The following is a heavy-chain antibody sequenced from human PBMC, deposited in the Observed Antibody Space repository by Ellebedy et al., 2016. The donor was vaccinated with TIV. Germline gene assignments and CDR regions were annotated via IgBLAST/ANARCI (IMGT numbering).Heavy chain of an antibody. CDR3: ARDGRDYYDRSGHDY. CDR2: INPHSGGT. Sequence: AASVKVSCKASGYIFTGYYIHWVRQAPGQGLEWMGWINPHSGGTNYAQKFQGRVTMTRDTSINTAYMELSSLGSDDTALYFCARDGRDYYDRSGHDYWGQGTLVTVSS. D-gene: IGHD3-22*01. V-gene: IGHV1-2*02. CDR1: GYIFTGYY. J-gene: IGHJ4*02.